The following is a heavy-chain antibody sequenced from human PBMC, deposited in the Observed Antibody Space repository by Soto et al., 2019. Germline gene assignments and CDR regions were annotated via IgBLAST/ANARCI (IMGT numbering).Heavy chain of an antibody. CDR3: ARDSYNWNAGYYYGMGV. J-gene: IGHJ6*02. CDR2: IYYSGST. CDR1: GGSISSYY. D-gene: IGHD1-1*01. Sequence: SETLSLTCTVSGGSISSYYWSWIRQPPGKGLEWIGYIYYSGSTNYNPSPKSRVTISVDTSKNQFSLKLSSVTAADTAVYYCARDSYNWNAGYYYGMGVWGQGTTVTVSS. V-gene: IGHV4-59*01.